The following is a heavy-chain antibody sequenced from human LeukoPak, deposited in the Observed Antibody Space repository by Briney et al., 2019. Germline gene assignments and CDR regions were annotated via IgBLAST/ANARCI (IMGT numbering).Heavy chain of an antibody. D-gene: IGHD4-17*01. CDR3: ARDLYGDYSYFDY. J-gene: IGHJ4*02. V-gene: IGHV3-21*01. Sequence: GGSLRLSCAASGFTFSSYSMNWVRQAPGKGLEWVSSISSSSSYIYYADSVKGRFTISRDNAKNSLYLQMNSLRAEDTAVYYCARDLYGDYSYFDYWGQGTLVTVSS. CDR2: ISSSSSYI. CDR1: GFTFSSYS.